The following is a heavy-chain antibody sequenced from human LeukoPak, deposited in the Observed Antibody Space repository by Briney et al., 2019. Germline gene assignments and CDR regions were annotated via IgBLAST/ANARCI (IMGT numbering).Heavy chain of an antibody. V-gene: IGHV3-74*01. D-gene: IGHD2-21*02. CDR3: ARELPSGDFEVFDY. Sequence: GGSLRLSCAASGFTFSSYWMHWVRQAPGKGLVWVSRINSDGSSTSYADPVKGRFTISRDNAKNTLYLQMNSLRAEDTAVYYCARELPSGDFEVFDYWGQGTLVTVSS. CDR1: GFTFSSYW. CDR2: INSDGSST. J-gene: IGHJ4*02.